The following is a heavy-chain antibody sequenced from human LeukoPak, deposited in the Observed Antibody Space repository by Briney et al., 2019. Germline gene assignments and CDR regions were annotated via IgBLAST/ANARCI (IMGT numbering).Heavy chain of an antibody. D-gene: IGHD3-3*01. Sequence: PSETLSLTCTVSGGSISSGGYYWSWIRQHPGKGLEWIGYIYYSGSTYYNPSLKSRVTISVDTSKNQFSLKLSSVTAADTAVYYCARCLLRFFGADAFDIWGQGTTVTVSS. V-gene: IGHV4-31*03. CDR3: ARCLLRFFGADAFDI. J-gene: IGHJ3*02. CDR2: IYYSGST. CDR1: GGSISSGGYY.